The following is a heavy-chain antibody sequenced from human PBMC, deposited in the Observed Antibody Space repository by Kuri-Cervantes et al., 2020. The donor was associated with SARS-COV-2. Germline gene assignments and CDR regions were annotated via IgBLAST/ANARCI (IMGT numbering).Heavy chain of an antibody. J-gene: IGHJ5*02. D-gene: IGHD3-3*01. CDR2: IYYSGST. CDR3: ARQMMSSITIFGVVITRNWFDP. V-gene: IGHV4-59*08. CDR1: GGSISSYY. Sequence: SEILSLTCTVSGGSISSYYWSWIRQPPGKGLEWIGYIYYSGSTNYNPSLKSRVTISVDASKNQFSLKLSSVTAADTAVYYCARQMMSSITIFGVVITRNWFDPWGQGTLVTVSS.